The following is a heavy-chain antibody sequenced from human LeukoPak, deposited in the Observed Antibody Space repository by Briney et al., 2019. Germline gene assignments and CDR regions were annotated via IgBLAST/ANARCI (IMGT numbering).Heavy chain of an antibody. Sequence: GESLKISCKGSGYRFTNYLIGLVRQIPGKGLELMGIIYPRDSDTNYSPSFQGQVTISADRSISNAYLQWSSLKASDTAMYYCATTTTYYYYMDVWGKGTTVTVSS. V-gene: IGHV5-51*01. CDR3: ATTTTYYYYMDV. CDR2: IYPRDSDT. D-gene: IGHD4-11*01. CDR1: GYRFTNYL. J-gene: IGHJ6*03.